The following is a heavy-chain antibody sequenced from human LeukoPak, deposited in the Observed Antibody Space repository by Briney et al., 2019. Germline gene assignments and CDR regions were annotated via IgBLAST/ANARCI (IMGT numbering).Heavy chain of an antibody. CDR1: GDSLRGYY. Sequence: PSETLSLTCGVSGDSLRGYYWGWIRQSPEVGLGWIGDINHGGITEYNPSLKSRVAISAHTSKNDVSMKVMSVTAADTATYFCPRRYPRSNGRSSDHWGQGTLVTVSP. V-gene: IGHV4-34*01. J-gene: IGHJ4*02. CDR2: INHGGIT. D-gene: IGHD2-8*01. CDR3: PRRYPRSNGRSSDH.